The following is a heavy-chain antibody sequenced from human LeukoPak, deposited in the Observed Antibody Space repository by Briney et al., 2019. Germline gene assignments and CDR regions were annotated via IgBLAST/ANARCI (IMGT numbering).Heavy chain of an antibody. CDR1: GFTIDDYA. CDR3: AKRSAAGTVGYFDY. D-gene: IGHD6-13*01. V-gene: IGHV3-9*01. Sequence: PGGSLRLSCAASGFTIDDYAMHWVRQAPGKGLEWVSGISWNSGTIYYADSVKGRFTVSRDDAKNSLYLQMHSLRAEDTALYYCAKRSAAGTVGYFDYWGQGTLVTVSS. J-gene: IGHJ4*02. CDR2: ISWNSGTI.